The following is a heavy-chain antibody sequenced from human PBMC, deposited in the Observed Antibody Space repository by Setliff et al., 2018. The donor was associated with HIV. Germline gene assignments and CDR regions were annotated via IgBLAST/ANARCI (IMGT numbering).Heavy chain of an antibody. CDR3: ARDGWDYYGSGTYPPLYYFDS. D-gene: IGHD3-10*01. Sequence: PSVKVSCKASCYKFTSYGINWVRQAPGQGLEWLAWINIYNGNTNYARRVQGRVTLTADTSPSTAYMELRSLTSDDTAVYYCARDGWDYYGSGTYPPLYYFDSWGQGTLVTVSS. CDR2: INIYNGNT. V-gene: IGHV1-18*01. J-gene: IGHJ4*01. CDR1: CYKFTSYG.